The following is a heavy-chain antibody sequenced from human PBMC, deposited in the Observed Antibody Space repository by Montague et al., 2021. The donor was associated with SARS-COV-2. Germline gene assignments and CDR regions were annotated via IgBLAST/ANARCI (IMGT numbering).Heavy chain of an antibody. CDR2: IYIGGGI. Sequence: SETLSLTCSVSGGSISNYFWRWIRQTPGKGLEWIGFIYIGGGIYYNPSLKSRVTISVDTSKNQFSVKLSSVTAADTAVYYCAQTSGGAYYYPMDVWGQGIMVTV. V-gene: IGHV4-59*01. J-gene: IGHJ6*02. CDR3: AQTSGGAYYYPMDV. D-gene: IGHD2-2*01. CDR1: GGSISNYF.